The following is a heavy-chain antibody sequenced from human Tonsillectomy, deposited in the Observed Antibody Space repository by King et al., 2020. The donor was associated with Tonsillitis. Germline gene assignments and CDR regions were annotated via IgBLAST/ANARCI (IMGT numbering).Heavy chain of an antibody. CDR1: GGTFSNYA. CDR3: ARDVQGIAVHGGAFDI. D-gene: IGHD6-19*01. V-gene: IGHV1-69*14. Sequence: QLVQSGAEVKKPGPSVKVSCKASGGTFSNYAISWVRQAPGQGLEWMGGIIPIFGTANYAQKFQGRVTIIADKFMSTAYMELSSLRSDDTAMYYCARDVQGIAVHGGAFDIWGQGTMVTVSS. CDR2: IIPIFGTA. J-gene: IGHJ3*02.